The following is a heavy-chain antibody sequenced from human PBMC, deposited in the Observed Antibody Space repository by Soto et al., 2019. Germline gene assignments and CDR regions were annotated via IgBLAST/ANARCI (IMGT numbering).Heavy chain of an antibody. D-gene: IGHD3-16*01. CDR2: ISAYNGNT. Sequence: GASVKVSCKASGYTFTSYGISWVRQAPGQGLEWMGWISAYNGNTNYAQKLQGRVTMTTDTSTSTAYMELRSLRSDDTAVYYCARATLGLPLIGLQPFDPWGQGTLVTVSS. CDR3: ARATLGLPLIGLQPFDP. J-gene: IGHJ5*02. CDR1: GYTFTSYG. V-gene: IGHV1-18*01.